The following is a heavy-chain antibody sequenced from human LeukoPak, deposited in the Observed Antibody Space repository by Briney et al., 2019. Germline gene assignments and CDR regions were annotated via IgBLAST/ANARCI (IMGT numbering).Heavy chain of an antibody. CDR1: GFTFSTYT. V-gene: IGHV3-23*01. J-gene: IGHJ4*02. Sequence: PGGSLRLSCAASGFTFSTYTMSWVRQAPGKGLEWVSAISGSGGNTYYADSVKGRFTISRDNSKNTLYLQMDSLRADDTAVYYCAKAAFSSTSYFDYWGQGTLVTASS. D-gene: IGHD6-19*01. CDR3: AKAAFSSTSYFDY. CDR2: ISGSGGNT.